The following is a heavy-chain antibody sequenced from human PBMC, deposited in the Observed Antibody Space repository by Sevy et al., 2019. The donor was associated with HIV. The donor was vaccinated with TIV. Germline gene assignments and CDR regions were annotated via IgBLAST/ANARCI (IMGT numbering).Heavy chain of an antibody. J-gene: IGHJ6*02. Sequence: SETLSLTCAVYGGSFSGYYWSWIRQPPGKGLEWIGEINHSGSTNYNPSLKSRVTISVDTSKNQFSLKLSSVTAADTAVYYCARAHYYGMDVWGQGTTVTVSS. V-gene: IGHV4-34*01. CDR3: ARAHYYGMDV. CDR2: INHSGST. CDR1: GGSFSGYY.